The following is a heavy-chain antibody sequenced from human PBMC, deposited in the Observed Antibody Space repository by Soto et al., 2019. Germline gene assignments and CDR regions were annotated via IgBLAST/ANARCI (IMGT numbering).Heavy chain of an antibody. CDR2: INSAGSII. J-gene: IGHJ3*02. CDR3: ATGTDCGWLDNPHHALDI. D-gene: IGHD6-19*01. V-gene: IGHV3-48*01. Sequence: EVQLVQSGGALVQPGGSLRLSCAASGFTPSRLSMNWVRQAPGKGLEWISYINSAGSIIYYADSVKGRFTISRDNAKNSLYLQMNSLRAEDTAVYYCATGTDCGWLDNPHHALDIWGQGTMVTVSS. CDR1: GFTPSRLS.